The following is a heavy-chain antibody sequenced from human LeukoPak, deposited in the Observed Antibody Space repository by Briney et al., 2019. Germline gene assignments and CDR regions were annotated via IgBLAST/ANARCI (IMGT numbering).Heavy chain of an antibody. D-gene: IGHD5-18*01. Sequence: SETLSLTCTVSGGSISSSSYYWGWIRQPPGKGLEWIGSIYYSGSTYYNPSLKSRVTISVDTSKNQFSLKLSSVTAADTAVYYCARVDTAMVKYFDYWGQGTLVTVSS. J-gene: IGHJ4*02. CDR2: IYYSGST. CDR3: ARVDTAMVKYFDY. V-gene: IGHV4-39*07. CDR1: GGSISSSSYY.